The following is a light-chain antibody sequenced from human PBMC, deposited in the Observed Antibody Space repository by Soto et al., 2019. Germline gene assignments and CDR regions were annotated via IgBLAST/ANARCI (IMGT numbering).Light chain of an antibody. J-gene: IGLJ1*01. Sequence: QSALTQPASVSGSPGQSITISCTGTSSDVGRYNYVSWYQQHPGKAPKLMIYDVNTRPSGVSNRFSGSKSGNTASLTISGLQAEDEADYYCSSFTASTTQGFGPGTKLTVL. CDR2: DVN. CDR1: SSDVGRYNY. V-gene: IGLV2-14*03. CDR3: SSFTASTTQG.